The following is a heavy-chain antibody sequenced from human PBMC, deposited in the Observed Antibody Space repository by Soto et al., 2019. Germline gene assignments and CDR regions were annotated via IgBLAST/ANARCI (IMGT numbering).Heavy chain of an antibody. Sequence: SVKVSCKASGGAFSSYAISWVRQAPGQGLEWMGGIIPIFGTANYAQKFQGRVTITADESTSTAYMELSSLRSEDTAVYYCAREMGATTFVPYYYYGMDVWGQGTTVTVSS. D-gene: IGHD1-26*01. J-gene: IGHJ6*02. CDR2: IIPIFGTA. CDR3: AREMGATTFVPYYYYGMDV. V-gene: IGHV1-69*13. CDR1: GGAFSSYA.